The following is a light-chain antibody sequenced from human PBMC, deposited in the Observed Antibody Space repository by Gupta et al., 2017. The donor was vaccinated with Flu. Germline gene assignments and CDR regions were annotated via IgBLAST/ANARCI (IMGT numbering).Light chain of an antibody. J-gene: IGKJ2*01. CDR2: AAS. CDR3: QQSYSTPRGYT. V-gene: IGKV1-39*01. Sequence: DIQMTQSPSSLSASVGDRVTITCRASQSISSYLNWYQQKPGKAPKLLIYAASSLQSGVPSRFSGSGSGTDFTLTISSLQPEDFATYYCQQSYSTPRGYTFDQGTKLEIK. CDR1: QSISSY.